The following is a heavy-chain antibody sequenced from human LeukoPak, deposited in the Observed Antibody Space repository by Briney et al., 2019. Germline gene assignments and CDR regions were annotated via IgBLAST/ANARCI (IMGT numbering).Heavy chain of an antibody. J-gene: IGHJ4*02. Sequence: SETLPLTCIVSGDSISGYYSGYYWSWIRQPPGKGLEWIGYIYYSGSTNYNPSLKSRVTISVDASKNHFSLKVTSVTAADTAVYYCARDRSLGIIDYWGQGTLVTVSS. V-gene: IGHV4-61*03. CDR3: ARDRSLGIIDY. D-gene: IGHD3-16*01. CDR1: GDSISGYYSGYY. CDR2: IYYSGST.